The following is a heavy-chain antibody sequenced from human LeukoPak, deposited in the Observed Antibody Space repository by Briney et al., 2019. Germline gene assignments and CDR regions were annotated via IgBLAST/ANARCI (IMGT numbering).Heavy chain of an antibody. CDR1: GYTFTRSA. D-gene: IGHD3-22*01. J-gene: IGHJ4*02. V-gene: IGHV7-4-1*02. CDR3: AREVVVTGFDY. CDR2: INTNTGNP. Sequence: ASVKVSCKASGYTFTRSAMNWVRQAPGQGLEWMGWINTNTGNPTYAQGSTGRFVFSLDTSVSTAYLQISSLKAEDTAEYYCAREVVVTGFDYWGQGTLVTVSS.